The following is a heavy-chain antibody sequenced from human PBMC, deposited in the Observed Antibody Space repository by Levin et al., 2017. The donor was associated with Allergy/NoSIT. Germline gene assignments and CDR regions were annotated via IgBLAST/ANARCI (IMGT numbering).Heavy chain of an antibody. CDR1: GFIFSGYA. CDR2: ISYDGSNK. Sequence: GGSLRLSCAASGFIFSGYAMHWVRQAPGKGLEWAAVISYDGSNKYYAESVRGRFTISRDNSKNTLYLQMSSLRPDDTAVYYCARLIPLAFQQVPGRKDGSDRWGQGTVVTVSS. J-gene: IGHJ3*01. D-gene: IGHD3-10*01. CDR3: ARLIPLAFQQVPGRKDGSDR. V-gene: IGHV3-30-3*01.